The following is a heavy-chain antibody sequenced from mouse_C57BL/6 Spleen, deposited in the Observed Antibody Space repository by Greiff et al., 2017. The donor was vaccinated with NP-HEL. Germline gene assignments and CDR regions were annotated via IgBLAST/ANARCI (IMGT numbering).Heavy chain of an antibody. Sequence: QVQLQQSGPELVKPGASVKISCKASGYAFSSSWMNWVKQRPGKGLEWIGRIYPGDGDTNYNGKFKGKATLTADKSSSTAYMQLSSLTSEDSAVYFCARYYGSSTIFGCWGKGTTLTVSS. J-gene: IGHJ2*01. CDR3: ARYYGSSTIFGC. CDR2: IYPGDGDT. CDR1: GYAFSSSW. D-gene: IGHD1-1*01. V-gene: IGHV1-82*01.